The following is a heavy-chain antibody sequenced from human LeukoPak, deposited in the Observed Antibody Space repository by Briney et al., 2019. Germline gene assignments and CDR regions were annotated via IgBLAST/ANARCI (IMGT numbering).Heavy chain of an antibody. J-gene: IGHJ4*02. D-gene: IGHD3-10*01. CDR3: AKQITMVRGVIAG. V-gene: IGHV3-66*04. CDR2: IYSGGST. CDR1: GFTVSSNY. Sequence: GGSLRLSCAASGFTVSSNYMSWVRQAPGKGLEWVSVIYSGGSTYYADSVKGRFTISRDNSKNTLYLQMNSLRAEDTAVYYCAKQITMVRGVIAGWGQGTLVTVSS.